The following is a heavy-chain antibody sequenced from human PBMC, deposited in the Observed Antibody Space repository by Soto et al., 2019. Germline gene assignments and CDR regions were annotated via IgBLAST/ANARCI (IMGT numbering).Heavy chain of an antibody. J-gene: IGHJ4*02. Sequence: VKLVESGGGVVQPGGSLRLSCAASGFTFNIYGMHWVRQAPDKGLEWVALISYDGSNQYYADSVKGRFTISRGNSKNTLFLQMNSLRADDTAVYYCAKDQASGQGSFDSWGQGTLVTVSS. CDR1: GFTFNIYG. CDR2: ISYDGSNQ. CDR3: AKDQASGQGSFDS. V-gene: IGHV3-30*18.